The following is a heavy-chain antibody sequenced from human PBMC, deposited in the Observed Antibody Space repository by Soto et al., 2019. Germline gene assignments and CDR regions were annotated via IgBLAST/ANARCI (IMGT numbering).Heavy chain of an antibody. CDR3: TVYDFWSGPNGY. J-gene: IGHJ4*02. D-gene: IGHD3-3*01. CDR1: GFTFSNAW. V-gene: IGHV3-15*07. CDR2: IKSKTDGGTT. Sequence: GGSLRLSCAASGFTFSNAWMNWVRQAPGKGLEWVGRIKSKTDGGTTDYAAPVKGRFTISRDDSKNTLYLQMNSLKTEDAAVYYCTVYDFWSGPNGYWGQGTLVTVSS.